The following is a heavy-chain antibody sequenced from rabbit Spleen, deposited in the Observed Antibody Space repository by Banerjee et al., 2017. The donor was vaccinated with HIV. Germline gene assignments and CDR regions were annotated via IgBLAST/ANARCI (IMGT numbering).Heavy chain of an antibody. J-gene: IGHJ3*01. D-gene: IGHD4-1*01. CDR2: IYNGDGSK. CDR1: GFDFSNNA. CDR3: ARDGISFVSSGWGLTRLDL. Sequence: QEQLVESGGGLVQPEGSLTLTCKASGFDFSNNAMCWVRQTPGKGPEWIACIYNGDGSKYYASWVNGRFTISRSTSLNTVTLQMTSLTVADTATYFCARDGISFVSSGWGLTRLDLWGPGTLVTVS. V-gene: IGHV1S47*01.